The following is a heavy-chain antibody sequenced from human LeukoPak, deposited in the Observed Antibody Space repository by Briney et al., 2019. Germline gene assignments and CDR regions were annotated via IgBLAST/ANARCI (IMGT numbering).Heavy chain of an antibody. D-gene: IGHD3-22*01. J-gene: IGHJ4*02. CDR1: GGTFSSYA. V-gene: IGHV1-69*05. CDR3: ATDDPLGSGYYFTY. Sequence: SVKVSCKASGGTFSSYAISWVRQAPGQGLEWMGRIIPIFGTANYAQKFQGRVTITTDESTSTAYMELSSLRSEDTAVYYCATDDPLGSGYYFTYWGQGTLITVSS. CDR2: IIPIFGTA.